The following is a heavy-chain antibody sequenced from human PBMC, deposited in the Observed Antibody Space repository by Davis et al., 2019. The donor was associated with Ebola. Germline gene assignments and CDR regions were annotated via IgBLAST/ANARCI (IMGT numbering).Heavy chain of an antibody. CDR2: ISYDGRNK. V-gene: IGHV3-30*04. D-gene: IGHD6-6*01. Sequence: GGSLRLSCAASGFTFSGSAMHWVRQAPGKGLECVAAISYDGRNKYYADSVKGRFTVSRDNSQNTLYLQMSSLTAEDTALYYCARDLGSVAARPLFDYWGQGTLVAVSS. CDR3: ARDLGSVAARPLFDY. CDR1: GFTFSGSA. J-gene: IGHJ4*02.